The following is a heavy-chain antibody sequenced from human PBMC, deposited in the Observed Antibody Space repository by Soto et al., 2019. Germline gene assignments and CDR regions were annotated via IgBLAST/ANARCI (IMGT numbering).Heavy chain of an antibody. CDR3: ARVGGPFVVVTAPYGMDV. V-gene: IGHV1-46*01. J-gene: IGHJ6*02. D-gene: IGHD2-21*02. CDR2: INPSGGST. CDR1: GYTFTSYY. Sequence: GASVKVSCKASGYTFTSYYMHWVRQAPGQGLEWMGIINPSGGSTSYAQKFQGRVTMTRDTSTSTVYMELSSLRSEDTAVYYCARVGGPFVVVTAPYGMDVWGQGTTVTVSS.